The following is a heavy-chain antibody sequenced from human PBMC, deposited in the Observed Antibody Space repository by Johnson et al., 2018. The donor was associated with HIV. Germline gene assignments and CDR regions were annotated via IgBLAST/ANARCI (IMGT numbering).Heavy chain of an antibody. CDR1: GFTVSTYA. V-gene: IGHV3-15*01. J-gene: IGHJ3*02. Sequence: SLKLSCAASGFTVSTYAMTWVRQAPGKGLEWVGRIKSKTDGGTIDYGAPVKGRFTISRDDSKNTLYLQMNSLKTEDTAVYYCTTDWDIVVVPAPAFDIWGQGTMVTVSS. CDR3: TTDWDIVVVPAPAFDI. D-gene: IGHD2-2*01. CDR2: IKSKTDGGTI.